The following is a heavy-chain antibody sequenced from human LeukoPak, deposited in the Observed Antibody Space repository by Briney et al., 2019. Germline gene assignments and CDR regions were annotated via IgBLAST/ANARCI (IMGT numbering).Heavy chain of an antibody. Sequence: GGSLRLSCAASGFTVSSDYMSWVRQAPGKGLEWVSVIYSDSNTYYADSVKGRFTIFRDNSKNTVYLQMNSLRAEDTAVYYCARGRGAVALNFDYWGQGTLVTVSS. CDR3: ARGRGAVALNFDY. CDR2: IYSDSNT. J-gene: IGHJ4*02. D-gene: IGHD6-19*01. V-gene: IGHV3-66*01. CDR1: GFTVSSDY.